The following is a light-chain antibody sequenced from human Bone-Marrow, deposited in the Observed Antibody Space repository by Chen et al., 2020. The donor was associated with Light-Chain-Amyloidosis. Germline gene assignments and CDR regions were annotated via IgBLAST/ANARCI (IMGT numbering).Light chain of an antibody. CDR1: SGSIATNY. J-gene: IGLJ3*02. Sequence: NFMLTQPHSVSESPGKTVIISCTRSSGSIATNYVQWYQQRPGSSPTTVIYEDDQRPSGVPDPFSWALHRDSNPAPPPISGLKTEDEADYYCQSYQGSSQGVFGGGTKLTVL. CDR2: EDD. CDR3: QSYQGSSQGV. V-gene: IGLV6-57*01.